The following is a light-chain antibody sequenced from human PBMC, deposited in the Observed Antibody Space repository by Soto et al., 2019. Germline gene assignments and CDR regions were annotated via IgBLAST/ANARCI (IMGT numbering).Light chain of an antibody. Sequence: EIVLTQSPGTLSLSPGERATLSCRASQSVNKNYLAWYQQKPGQAPRLLIYCASNRATGIPDRFRGSRSGTDFSRTTSRLETEDFAVYYCQQYGSSRTFGQGTKV. CDR3: QQYGSSRT. CDR2: CAS. J-gene: IGKJ1*01. V-gene: IGKV3-20*01. CDR1: QSVNKNY.